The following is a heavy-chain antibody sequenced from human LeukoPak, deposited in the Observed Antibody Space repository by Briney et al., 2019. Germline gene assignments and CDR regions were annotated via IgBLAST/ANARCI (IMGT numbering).Heavy chain of an antibody. Sequence: SQTLSLTCTVSGGSISSGGYYWSWIRLHPGKGLEWIGYIYYSGSTYYNPSLKSRVTISVDTSKNQFSLKLSSVTAADTAVYYCARAAWYDILTGYSEAAYYFDYWGQGTLVTVSS. D-gene: IGHD3-9*01. CDR2: IYYSGST. V-gene: IGHV4-31*03. CDR3: ARAAWYDILTGYSEAAYYFDY. CDR1: GGSISSGGYY. J-gene: IGHJ4*02.